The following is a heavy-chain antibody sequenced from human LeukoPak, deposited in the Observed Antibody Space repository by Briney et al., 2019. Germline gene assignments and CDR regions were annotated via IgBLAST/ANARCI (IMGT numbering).Heavy chain of an antibody. V-gene: IGHV3-7*01. CDR1: GFTFSSYW. D-gene: IGHD2-2*01. CDR2: IKQDGSEK. J-gene: IGHJ4*02. CDR3: ARGRYSSRSGGYYFDI. Sequence: PGGSLRLPCAASGFTFSSYWMSWVRQAPGKGLEWVANIKQDGSEKYYVDSVKGRFTISRDNAKNSLYLQMNSLRAEDTAVYYCARGRYSSRSGGYYFDIWGQGTLVTVSS.